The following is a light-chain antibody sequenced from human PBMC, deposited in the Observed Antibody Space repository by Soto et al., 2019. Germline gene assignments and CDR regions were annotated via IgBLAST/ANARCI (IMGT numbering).Light chain of an antibody. V-gene: IGKV3-20*01. CDR3: QQYGGSPYT. Sequence: EIVLTQSPGTLSLSPGERATLSCRASQSVSSSYLAWFQQKPGQAPRLHIHGASSRATGIPDRFSGSGSGTDFTLTISRLEPEDFAVYYCQQYGGSPYTFGQGTKLEIK. J-gene: IGKJ2*01. CDR1: QSVSSSY. CDR2: GAS.